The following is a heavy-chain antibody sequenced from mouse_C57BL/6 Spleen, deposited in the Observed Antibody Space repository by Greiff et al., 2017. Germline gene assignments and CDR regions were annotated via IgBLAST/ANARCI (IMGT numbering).Heavy chain of an antibody. Sequence: EVQLQQSGPELVKPGASVKISCKASGYTFTDYYMNWVKQSHGKSLEWIGDINPNNGGTSYNQKFKGKATLTVDKSSSTAYMELRSLTSEDSAVXYCASPGIDYWGQGTTLTVSS. D-gene: IGHD1-1*02. CDR3: ASPGIDY. CDR2: INPNNGGT. CDR1: GYTFTDYY. J-gene: IGHJ2*01. V-gene: IGHV1-26*01.